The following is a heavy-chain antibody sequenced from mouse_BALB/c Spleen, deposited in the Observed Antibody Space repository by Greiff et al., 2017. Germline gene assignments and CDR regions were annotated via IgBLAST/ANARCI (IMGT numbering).Heavy chain of an antibody. V-gene: IGHV5-9-3*01. CDR2: ISSGGSYT. CDR1: GFTFSSYA. Sequence: EVKLMESGGGLVKPGGSLKLSCAASGFTFSSYAMSWVRQTPEKRLEWVATISSGGSYTYYPDSVKGRFTISRDNAKNTLYLQMSSLRSEDTAMYYCARREGYAMDYWGQGTSVTVSS. J-gene: IGHJ4*01. CDR3: ARREGYAMDY.